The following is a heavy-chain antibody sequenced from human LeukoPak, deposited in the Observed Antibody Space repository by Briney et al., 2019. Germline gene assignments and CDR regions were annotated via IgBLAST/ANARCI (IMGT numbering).Heavy chain of an antibody. V-gene: IGHV3-7*01. CDR1: GFTFSSYW. Sequence: PGGSLRLSCAASGFTFSSYWMSWVRQAPGKGLEWVANIKQDGSEKYYVDSVKGRFTISRDNARNSLYLQMNSLRAEDTAVYYCARDSFWGGSVPGYWGQGTLVTASS. CDR3: ARDSFWGGSVPGY. D-gene: IGHD3-3*01. J-gene: IGHJ4*02. CDR2: IKQDGSEK.